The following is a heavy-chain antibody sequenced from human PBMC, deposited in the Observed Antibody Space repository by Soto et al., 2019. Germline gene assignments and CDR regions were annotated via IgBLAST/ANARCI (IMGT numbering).Heavy chain of an antibody. CDR1: GGTFSSYT. CDR3: ARGEGGWLSSWFDL. V-gene: IGHV1-69*02. CDR2: IIPILGIA. D-gene: IGHD3-22*01. J-gene: IGHJ5*02. Sequence: QVQLVQSGAEVKKPGSSVKVSCKASGGTFSSYTISWVRQAPGQGLEWMGRIIPILGIANYAQKFQGRVTITADKSTSTAYMELSSLRSEDTAVYYCARGEGGWLSSWFDLWGQGTLVTVSS.